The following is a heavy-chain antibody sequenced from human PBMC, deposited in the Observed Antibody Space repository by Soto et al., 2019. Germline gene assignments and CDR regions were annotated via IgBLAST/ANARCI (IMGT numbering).Heavy chain of an antibody. CDR1: GFTFSSYS. CDR3: AREPSVKYGDYVYYYGMDV. D-gene: IGHD4-17*01. J-gene: IGHJ6*02. Sequence: PGGSLRLSCAASGFTFSSYSMNWVRQAPGKGLEWVSSISSSSSYIYYADSVKGRFTISRDNAKNSLYLQMNSLRAEDTAVYYCAREPSVKYGDYVYYYGMDVWGQGTTVTVSS. V-gene: IGHV3-21*01. CDR2: ISSSSSYI.